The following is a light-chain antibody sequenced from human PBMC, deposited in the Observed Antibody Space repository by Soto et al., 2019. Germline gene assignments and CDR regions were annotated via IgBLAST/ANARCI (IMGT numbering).Light chain of an antibody. Sequence: QSVLTQPPSASGSPGQSVTISCTGTKNDVGFYDFVSWYQHHPGKAPRLIIYEVVQRPSGVPDRFSGSKSCNTASLTVSGLQAADEADYFCKSYAGSNTYVFGSGTKLTVL. CDR2: EVV. V-gene: IGLV2-8*01. CDR3: KSYAGSNTYV. CDR1: KNDVGFYDF. J-gene: IGLJ1*01.